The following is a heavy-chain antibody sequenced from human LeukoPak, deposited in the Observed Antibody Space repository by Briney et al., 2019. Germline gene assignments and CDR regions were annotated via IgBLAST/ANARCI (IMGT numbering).Heavy chain of an antibody. D-gene: IGHD3-10*01. Sequence: PSETLSLTCTVSGGSISRYYWSWIRQPPGKGLEWIGYIYYSGSTNYNPSLKSRVTISVDTSKNQFSLKLSSVTAADTAVYYCARGPPSYGTGAFDIWGQGTMVTVSS. CDR3: ARGPPSYGTGAFDI. CDR2: IYYSGST. CDR1: GGSISRYY. J-gene: IGHJ3*02. V-gene: IGHV4-59*01.